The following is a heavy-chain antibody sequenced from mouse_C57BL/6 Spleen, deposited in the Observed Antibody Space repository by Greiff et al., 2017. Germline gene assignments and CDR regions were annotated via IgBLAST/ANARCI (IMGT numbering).Heavy chain of an antibody. V-gene: IGHV1-59*01. Sequence: VQLQQPGAELVRPGTSVKLSCKASGYTFTSYWMHWVKQRPGQGLEWIGVIDPSDSYTNYNQKFKGKATLTVDTSSSTAYMQLSSLTSEDSAVYYCARGHGGGYSAMDYWGQGTSVTVSS. CDR1: GYTFTSYW. CDR3: ARGHGGGYSAMDY. CDR2: IDPSDSYT. D-gene: IGHD3-3*01. J-gene: IGHJ4*01.